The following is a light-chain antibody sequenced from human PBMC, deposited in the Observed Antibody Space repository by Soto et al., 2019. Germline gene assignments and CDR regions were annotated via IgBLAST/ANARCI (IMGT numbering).Light chain of an antibody. V-gene: IGKV3-20*01. CDR1: QSVSSSY. J-gene: IGKJ4*01. CDR2: GAS. Sequence: TVLTQSPGTLSLSPGERGTLSCRASQSVSSSYLAWYQQTPGQAPRLLIYGASSRATGIPDRFSGSGSGTDFTLTISRLEPEDFAVYYCQQYGSSPRTFGGGTKVDIK. CDR3: QQYGSSPRT.